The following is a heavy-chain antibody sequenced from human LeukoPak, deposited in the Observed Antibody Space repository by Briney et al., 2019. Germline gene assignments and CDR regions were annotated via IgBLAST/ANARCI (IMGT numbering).Heavy chain of an antibody. D-gene: IGHD4-23*01. Sequence: AGGSLRLSCAASGFTFSSYNMSWVRQAPGKGLEWVSSINGSGDTTNYADSVKGRFTISRDNSKNTLYLQMNSVSAEDTAVYYCARCSPGGDGFDIWGQGTMVTVSS. CDR1: GFTFSSYN. CDR2: INGSGDTT. CDR3: ARCSPGGDGFDI. V-gene: IGHV3-23*01. J-gene: IGHJ3*02.